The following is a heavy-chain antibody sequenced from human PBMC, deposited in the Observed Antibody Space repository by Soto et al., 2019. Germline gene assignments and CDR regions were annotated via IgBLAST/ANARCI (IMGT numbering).Heavy chain of an antibody. V-gene: IGHV4-39*01. D-gene: IGHD3-10*01. CDR3: ARRITSYYGMDV. J-gene: IGHJ6*02. Sequence: SETLSLTCTVSGGSISSSSYYWGWIRQPPGKGLEWIGSIYYSGSTYYNPSLKSRVTISVDTSKNQFSLKLSSVTAADTAVYYCARRITSYYGMDVWGQGTTVTVS. CDR2: IYYSGST. CDR1: GGSISSSSYY.